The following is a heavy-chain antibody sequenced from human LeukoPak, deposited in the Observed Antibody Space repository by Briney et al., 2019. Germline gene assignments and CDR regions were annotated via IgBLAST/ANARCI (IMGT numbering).Heavy chain of an antibody. Sequence: GGSLRLSCAASGFTFSSYWMSWVRQAPGKGLEWVANINQDGSEKNYLDSVKGRFTISRDNAKNSLYLPMNSLRAEDTAVYYCARDRGYSNFDYWGQGTLVTVSS. CDR1: GFTFSSYW. J-gene: IGHJ4*02. D-gene: IGHD4-23*01. V-gene: IGHV3-7*01. CDR2: INQDGSEK. CDR3: ARDRGYSNFDY.